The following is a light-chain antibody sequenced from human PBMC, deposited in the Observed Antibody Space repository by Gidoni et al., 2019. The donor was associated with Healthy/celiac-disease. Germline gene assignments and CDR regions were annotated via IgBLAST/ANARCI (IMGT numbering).Light chain of an antibody. CDR1: SLRSYY. V-gene: IGLV3-19*01. CDR2: GKN. J-gene: IGLJ2*01. CDR3: NPRDSSGNHLEV. Sequence: DPAVSVALGQTVRITCQGDSLRSYYASWYQQKPGQAPVLVIYGKNNRPSGIPDRFSGSSSGNTASLTITGAQAEDEADYYCNPRDSSGNHLEVFGGGTKLT.